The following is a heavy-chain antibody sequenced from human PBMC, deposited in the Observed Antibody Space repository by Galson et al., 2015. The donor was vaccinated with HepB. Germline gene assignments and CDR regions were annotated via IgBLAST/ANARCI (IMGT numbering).Heavy chain of an antibody. V-gene: IGHV3-23*01. D-gene: IGHD6-6*01. CDR1: GFTFSSYA. Sequence: SLRLSCAASGFTFSSYAMSWVRQAPGKGLEWVSAISGSGGSTYYADSVKGRFTISRDNSKNTLYLQMNSLRAEDTAVYYCAILKRGIAAQTNFDYWGQGTLVTVSS. J-gene: IGHJ4*02. CDR2: ISGSGGST. CDR3: AILKRGIAAQTNFDY.